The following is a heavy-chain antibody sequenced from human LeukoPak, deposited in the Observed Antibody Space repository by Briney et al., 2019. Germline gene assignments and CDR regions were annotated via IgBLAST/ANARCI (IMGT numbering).Heavy chain of an antibody. Sequence: PGRSLRLSCAASGFTFSSYGMHWVRQAPGKGLEWVAVIWYDGSNKHYADSVKGRFTISRDNPKNTLYLQMNSLRAEDTAVYYCARGYSSSWVNIDYWGQGTLVTVSS. CDR1: GFTFSSYG. V-gene: IGHV3-33*08. J-gene: IGHJ4*02. D-gene: IGHD6-13*01. CDR3: ARGYSSSWVNIDY. CDR2: IWYDGSNK.